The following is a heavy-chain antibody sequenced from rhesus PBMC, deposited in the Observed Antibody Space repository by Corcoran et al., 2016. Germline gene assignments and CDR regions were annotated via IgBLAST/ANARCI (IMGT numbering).Heavy chain of an antibody. J-gene: IGHJ1*01. Sequence: EVQLVESGGGLVQPGGSLRLSCAASGFTFSSTRMNWIRQAPGKRLEWVADKKYDRSEKYFVDSFKGRCTISRDNAKNSLYLQMNSLGAEDTAVYYCVGSFEYFEFWGQGALVTVSS. CDR2: KKYDRSEK. V-gene: IGHV3S35*01. CDR1: GFTFSSTR. CDR3: VGSFEYFEF.